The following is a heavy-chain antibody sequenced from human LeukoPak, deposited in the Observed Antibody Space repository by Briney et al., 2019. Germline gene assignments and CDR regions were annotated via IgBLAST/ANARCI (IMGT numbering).Heavy chain of an antibody. CDR1: GGTFSSYA. V-gene: IGHV1-69*01. CDR2: IIPISGTA. D-gene: IGHD7-27*01. CDR3: ARDLNWGSFDAFDI. J-gene: IGHJ3*02. Sequence: ASVKLSCKASGGTFSSYAISWVRQAPGQGLEWMGGIIPISGTANYAQKFQGRVTITADESTSTAYMELSSLRSEDTAVYYCARDLNWGSFDAFDIWGQGTMVTVSS.